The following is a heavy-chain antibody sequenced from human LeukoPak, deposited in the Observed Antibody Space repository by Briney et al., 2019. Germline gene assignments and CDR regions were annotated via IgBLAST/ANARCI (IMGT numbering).Heavy chain of an antibody. CDR3: ARGGSTIFGVGEPNYMDV. CDR2: MSPNSGYS. D-gene: IGHD3-3*01. Sequence: ASVKVSCKASGYTFTSYDINWVRQATGQGLEWMGRMSPNSGYSVYAQKFQGRVTMTTNTSIITAYMEVSSLRSEDTAVYYCARGGSTIFGVGEPNYMDVWGKGTTVTVSS. V-gene: IGHV1-8*01. CDR1: GYTFTSYD. J-gene: IGHJ6*03.